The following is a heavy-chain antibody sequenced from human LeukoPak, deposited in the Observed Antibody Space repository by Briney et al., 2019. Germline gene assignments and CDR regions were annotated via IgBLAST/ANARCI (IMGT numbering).Heavy chain of an antibody. CDR3: ARDEVYNCDY. CDR1: GYAFSSYG. D-gene: IGHD1-14*01. CDR2: ISSYNGNT. Sequence: ASVNVSCKASGYAFSSYGITWMRQAPGQGLEWMGWISSYNGNTDYAQNLQGRVTMTTDTSTSTAYMELRSLTTDDTAAYYCARDEVYNCDYWGAGTLVTVSS. J-gene: IGHJ4*02. V-gene: IGHV1-18*01.